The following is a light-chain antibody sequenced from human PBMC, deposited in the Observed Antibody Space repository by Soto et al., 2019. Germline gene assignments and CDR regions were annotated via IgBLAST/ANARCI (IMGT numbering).Light chain of an antibody. V-gene: IGKV1-39*01. CDR2: ATS. CDR3: QQIYSAPRT. CDR1: ENIRNY. J-gene: IGKJ1*01. Sequence: DIQMTQSPSSLSASVGDRVTITCRASENIRNYLNWYQQRPGKAPHLLIYATSNLQSGVPSRFSGSGSGTDFSLTISSLQPEDFATYYCQQIYSAPRTFGQGTKVDIK.